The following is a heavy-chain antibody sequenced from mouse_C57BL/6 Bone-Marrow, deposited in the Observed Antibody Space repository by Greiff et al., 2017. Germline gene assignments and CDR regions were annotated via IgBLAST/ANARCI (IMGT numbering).Heavy chain of an antibody. Sequence: EVQLQQSGPGLAKPSQTLSLTCSVTGYSITSAYWNWIRKFPGNKLEYMGYISYSGSTYYNPSLKSRISITRDTSKNQYYLQLNSVTTEDTATYYCARLVMELSMDYWGQGTSVTVSS. CDR1: GYSITSAY. J-gene: IGHJ4*01. CDR3: ARLVMELSMDY. V-gene: IGHV3-8*01. D-gene: IGHD2-3*01. CDR2: ISYSGST.